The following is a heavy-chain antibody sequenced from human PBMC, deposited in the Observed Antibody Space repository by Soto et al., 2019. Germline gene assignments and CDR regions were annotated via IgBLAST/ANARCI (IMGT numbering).Heavy chain of an antibody. V-gene: IGHV3-21*01. CDR1: GFTFSSYS. CDR2: ISSSSSYI. Sequence: EVQLVESGGGLVKPGGSLRLSCAASGFTFSSYSMNWVRQAPGKGLEWVSSISSSSSYIYYADSVKGRFTISRDNAKNSLYLQMNSLRAEDTAVYYCARDTKVTTTPYYYYYGMDVWGQGTTVTVSS. J-gene: IGHJ6*02. CDR3: ARDTKVTTTPYYYYYGMDV. D-gene: IGHD4-17*01.